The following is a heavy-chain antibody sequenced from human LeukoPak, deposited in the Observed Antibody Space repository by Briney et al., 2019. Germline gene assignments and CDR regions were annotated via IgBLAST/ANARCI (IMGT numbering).Heavy chain of an antibody. Sequence: ASVKVSCKASGYTFTGYYIHWVRQAPGQGLEWMGWINPNSGGTNYAQKFQGRVTMTRNTSISTAYMELSSLRSEDTAVYYCARAGGDYWGQGTLVTVSS. CDR1: GYTFTGYY. CDR2: INPNSGGT. CDR3: ARAGGDY. J-gene: IGHJ4*02. V-gene: IGHV1-2*02.